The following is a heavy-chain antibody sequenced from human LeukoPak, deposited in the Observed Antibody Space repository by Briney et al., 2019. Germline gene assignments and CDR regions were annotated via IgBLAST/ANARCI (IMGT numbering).Heavy chain of an antibody. J-gene: IGHJ3*01. V-gene: IGHV3-13*04. CDR2: IGTAGDT. CDR1: GFTFSFYD. D-gene: IGHD5-18*01. Sequence: PGGSLRLSCAASGFTFSFYDMHWVRQVAGKGLEWVSTIGTAGDTHYPDSVKGRFTISRENAKNSLYLQMNSLRAGDTAVCYCARIKAHSYGSDAFDLWGQGTMVTVSS. CDR3: ARIKAHSYGSDAFDL.